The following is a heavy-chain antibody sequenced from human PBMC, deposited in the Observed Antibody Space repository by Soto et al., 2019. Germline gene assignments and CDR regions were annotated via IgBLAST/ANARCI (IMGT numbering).Heavy chain of an antibody. Sequence: EVQLVESGGGLVQPGGSLRLSCAASGFTFSNYWMSWVRQAPGKGLEWVANIKQDGSEKNYVDSVKARFTISRDNAKNSLDLQMNSLRAEDTAVYYCASVAIWGQGTPVTVSS. CDR2: IKQDGSEK. CDR3: ASVAI. CDR1: GFTFSNYW. V-gene: IGHV3-7*01. J-gene: IGHJ4*02. D-gene: IGHD5-12*01.